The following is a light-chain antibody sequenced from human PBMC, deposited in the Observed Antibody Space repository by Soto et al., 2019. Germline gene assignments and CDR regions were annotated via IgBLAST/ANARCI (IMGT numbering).Light chain of an antibody. CDR2: KDN. Sequence: QSVLTQPPSASGTPGQRVTIPCSGSSSNIGSNTANWYQQLPGTAPKLLIYKDNHRPSGVPDRISGSKSGTSASLAISGLQSEDEADYDCAAWDDIVNAYVFGTGTKLTVL. J-gene: IGLJ1*01. V-gene: IGLV1-44*01. CDR1: SSNIGSNT. CDR3: AAWDDIVNAYV.